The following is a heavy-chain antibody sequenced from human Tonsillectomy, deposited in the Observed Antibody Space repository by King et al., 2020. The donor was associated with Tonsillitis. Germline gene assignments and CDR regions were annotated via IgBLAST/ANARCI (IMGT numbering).Heavy chain of an antibody. J-gene: IGHJ3*02. CDR1: GYTFTSYA. CDR3: TRADDSSGYYNAFDI. CDR2: ISPYNGNA. V-gene: IGHV1-18*04. Sequence: QLVQSGAEVKKPGASVKVSCQASGYTFTSYAIHWVRQAPGQGLEWMGWISPYNGNANYAQKLQGRVTMTTDTSTNTAYMELRSLRSDDTAVYYCTRADDSSGYYNAFDIWGQGTVVTVSS. D-gene: IGHD3-22*01.